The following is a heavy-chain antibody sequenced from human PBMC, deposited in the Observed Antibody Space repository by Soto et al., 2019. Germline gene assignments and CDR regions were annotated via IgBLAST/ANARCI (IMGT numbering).Heavy chain of an antibody. Sequence: QVQLVQSGAEVRKPGASVKVSCKASGYTFSTSGMSWLRQAPGQGLEWMGWISTYNGDTNDAPKFQDRVTMTSDTSTCTVYMELWSLRSDDTSVYYCARAGGAPSYYYGMDVWGEGTRVTASS. J-gene: IGHJ6*04. CDR2: ISTYNGDT. CDR1: GYTFSTSG. CDR3: ARAGGAPSYYYGMDV. D-gene: IGHD3-10*01. V-gene: IGHV1-18*01.